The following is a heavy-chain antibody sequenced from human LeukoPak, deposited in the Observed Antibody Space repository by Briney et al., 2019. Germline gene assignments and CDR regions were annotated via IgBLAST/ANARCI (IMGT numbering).Heavy chain of an antibody. Sequence: ASVKVSCKASGYTFTSYGISWVRQAPGQGLEWMGWISAYNGNTNYAQKLQGRVTMTTDTSTSTVYMELRSLRSDDTAVYYCARDVAAAGYYYYGMDVWGQGTTVTVSS. CDR1: GYTFTSYG. CDR3: ARDVAAAGYYYYGMDV. CDR2: ISAYNGNT. V-gene: IGHV1-18*01. J-gene: IGHJ6*02. D-gene: IGHD6-13*01.